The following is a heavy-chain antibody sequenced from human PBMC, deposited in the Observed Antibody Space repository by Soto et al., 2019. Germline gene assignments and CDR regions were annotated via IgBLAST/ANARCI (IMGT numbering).Heavy chain of an antibody. Sequence: ASVKVSCKASGYTFTSYGISWVRQAPGQGLEWMGWISAYNGNTNYAQKLQGRVTMTTDTSTSTAYMELRSLRSDDTAVYYCASAHYDFWSGYKRHYYYYGVDVWGQGTTVTVSS. CDR1: GYTFTSYG. J-gene: IGHJ6*02. D-gene: IGHD3-3*01. CDR3: ASAHYDFWSGYKRHYYYYGVDV. CDR2: ISAYNGNT. V-gene: IGHV1-18*04.